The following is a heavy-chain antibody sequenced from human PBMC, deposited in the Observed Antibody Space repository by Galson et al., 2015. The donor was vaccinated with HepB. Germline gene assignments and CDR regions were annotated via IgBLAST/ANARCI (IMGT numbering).Heavy chain of an antibody. CDR3: TTKFIQLWPSYYYYYGMDV. Sequence: SLRLSCAASGFTFRIYGMSWVRQAPGKGLEWVGRIKSKTDGGTTDYAAPVKGRFTISRDDSKNTLYLQMNSLKTEDTAVYYCTTKFIQLWPSYYYYYGMDVWGQGTTVTVSS. D-gene: IGHD5-18*01. J-gene: IGHJ6*02. CDR1: GFTFRIYG. CDR2: IKSKTDGGTT. V-gene: IGHV3-15*01.